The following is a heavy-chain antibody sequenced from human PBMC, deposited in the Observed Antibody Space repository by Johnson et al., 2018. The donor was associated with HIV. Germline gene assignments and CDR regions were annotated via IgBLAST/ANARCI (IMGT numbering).Heavy chain of an antibody. D-gene: IGHD3-3*01. J-gene: IGHJ3*02. CDR3: AKGFALQFLEWLPPWALDI. CDR2: ISWNSGSI. CDR1: GFTFDDYA. Sequence: VQLVESGGGLVQPGRSLRLSCAASGFTFDDYAMHWVRQAPGKGLEWVSGISWNSGSIGYVDSVKGRFTISRDNAKNSLYLQMNSLRAEDTAVYYCAKGFALQFLEWLPPWALDIWGQGTMVTVSS. V-gene: IGHV3-9*01.